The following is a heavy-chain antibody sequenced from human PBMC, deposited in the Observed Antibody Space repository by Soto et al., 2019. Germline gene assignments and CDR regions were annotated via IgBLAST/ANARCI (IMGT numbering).Heavy chain of an antibody. D-gene: IGHD4-17*01. CDR2: LSPSGGET. Sequence: GGSLRLSCVASGFTFSTYAMSWVRQAPGKGLEWVSALSPSGGETYYADSVKGRFTISRDNSMNALYLQMNSLRVEDTAVYFCAHPRGYGVFDAYDIWGQGTMVTVSS. J-gene: IGHJ3*02. V-gene: IGHV3-23*01. CDR3: AHPRGYGVFDAYDI. CDR1: GFTFSTYA.